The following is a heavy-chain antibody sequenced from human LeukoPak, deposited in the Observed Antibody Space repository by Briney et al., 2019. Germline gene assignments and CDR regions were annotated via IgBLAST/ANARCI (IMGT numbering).Heavy chain of an antibody. CDR1: GFSFSSSN. D-gene: IGHD6-19*01. J-gene: IGHJ6*02. Sequence: PGGSLRLSCEASGFSFSSSNMNWVRQAPGKGLEWVSYISGSSSTIYYADSVKGRFTISRDNAKNSLYLQMNSLRAEDTALYYCAKGSVEQWLPRGYYYYYGMDVWGQGTTVTVSS. CDR2: ISGSSSTI. CDR3: AKGSVEQWLPRGYYYYYGMDV. V-gene: IGHV3-48*04.